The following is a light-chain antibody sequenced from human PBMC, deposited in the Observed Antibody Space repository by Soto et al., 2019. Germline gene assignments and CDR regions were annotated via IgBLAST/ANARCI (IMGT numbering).Light chain of an antibody. CDR1: SSNIGAGYD. V-gene: IGLV1-40*01. CDR3: QSYDSSLSGYV. J-gene: IGLJ1*01. CDR2: ANT. Sequence: QAVLTQPASVSGAPGQRVTISCPGSSSNIGAGYDVHCYQHLPGTAPKLLIYANTNRPAGVPDRFSGFKPGTSASLAITGLRAEDEADYYCQSYDSSLSGYVFGTGTKVTVL.